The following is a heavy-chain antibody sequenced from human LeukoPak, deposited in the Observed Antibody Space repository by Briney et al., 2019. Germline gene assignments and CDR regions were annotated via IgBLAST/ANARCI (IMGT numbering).Heavy chain of an antibody. J-gene: IGHJ3*02. Sequence: PGRSLRLSCAASGFTFSSYSMNWVRQAPGKGLEWVSSISSSSSYIYYADSVKGRFTISRDNAKNSLYLQMNSLRAEDTAVYYCARNRSRSGPDALDIWGPGTMVTVSS. V-gene: IGHV3-21*01. CDR3: ARNRSRSGPDALDI. CDR1: GFTFSSYS. CDR2: ISSSSSYI. D-gene: IGHD3-3*01.